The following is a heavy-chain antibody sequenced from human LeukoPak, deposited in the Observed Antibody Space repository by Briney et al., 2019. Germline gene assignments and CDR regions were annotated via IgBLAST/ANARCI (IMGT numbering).Heavy chain of an antibody. CDR1: GFTFSSYS. CDR3: ARAEDDSGTYSVGYFDF. V-gene: IGHV3-23*01. Sequence: GGSLRLSCAASGFTFSSYSMSWVRQAPGKGLEWVSAISGSGGSTYYADSVKGRFTISRDISKNTLYLQMNSLRAEDTAVYYCARAEDDSGTYSVGYFDFWGRGTLVTVSS. D-gene: IGHD3-10*01. CDR2: ISGSGGST. J-gene: IGHJ4*02.